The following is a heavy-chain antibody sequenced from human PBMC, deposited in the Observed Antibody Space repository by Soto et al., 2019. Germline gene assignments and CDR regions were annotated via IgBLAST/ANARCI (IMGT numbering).Heavy chain of an antibody. V-gene: IGHV3-23*01. CDR2: ISGSGGST. J-gene: IGHJ3*02. Sequence: GESLKISCAASGFPFSSYAMSWVRQAPGKGLEWVSAISGSGGSTYYADSGKGRFTISRDNSKNTLYLQMNSLRAEDTAVYYCAKDHFSWELQPDAFDIWGQGTMVTVSS. CDR3: AKDHFSWELQPDAFDI. CDR1: GFPFSSYA. D-gene: IGHD1-26*01.